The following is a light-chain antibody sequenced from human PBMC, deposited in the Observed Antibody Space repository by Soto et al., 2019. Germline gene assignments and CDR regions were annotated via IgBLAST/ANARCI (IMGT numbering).Light chain of an antibody. CDR3: QQRYSTPIT. Sequence: EIEMTQSPSTLSVSGGDRDTITCRASQSISSYLNWYQQKPGKAPKLLSYGASVMQSGVPSRFSGSGSGTEYAITISCRQPYEFATHYYQQRYSTPITFGQGTRLEI. V-gene: IGKV1-39*01. CDR2: GAS. CDR1: QSISSY. J-gene: IGKJ5*01.